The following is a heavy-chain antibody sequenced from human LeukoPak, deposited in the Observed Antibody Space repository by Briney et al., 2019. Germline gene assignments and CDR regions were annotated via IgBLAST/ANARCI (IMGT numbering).Heavy chain of an antibody. V-gene: IGHV3-30-3*01. D-gene: IGHD1-26*01. Sequence: GRSLRLSCAASGFTFSSYAMHWVRQAPGKGLEWVAVISYDGSNKYYADSVKGRFTISRDNSKNTLYLQMNSLRAEDTAVYYCARSWESLGLNYWGQGTLVTVSS. J-gene: IGHJ4*02. CDR1: GFTFSSYA. CDR2: ISYDGSNK. CDR3: ARSWESLGLNY.